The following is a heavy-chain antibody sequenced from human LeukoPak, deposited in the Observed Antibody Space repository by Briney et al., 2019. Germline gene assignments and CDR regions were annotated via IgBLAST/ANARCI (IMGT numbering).Heavy chain of an antibody. V-gene: IGHV4-31*03. CDR3: ARDVYYYGEGFDY. D-gene: IGHD3-10*01. Sequence: PSETLSLTCTVSGGSISSGGYYWSWIRQHPGKGLEWIGYIYYSGSTYYNPSLKSRVTISVDTSKNQFSLKLSSVTAADTAVYYCARDVYYYGEGFDYWGQGTLVTVSS. CDR2: IYYSGST. J-gene: IGHJ4*02. CDR1: GGSISSGGYY.